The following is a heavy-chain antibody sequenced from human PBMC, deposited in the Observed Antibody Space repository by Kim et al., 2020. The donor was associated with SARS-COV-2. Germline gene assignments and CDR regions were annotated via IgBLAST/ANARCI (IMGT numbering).Heavy chain of an antibody. CDR1: GYTFTSYG. D-gene: IGHD3-10*01. V-gene: IGHV1-18*04. J-gene: IGHJ6*02. CDR2: ISANNGNT. CDR3: ARAGNYYYGMDV. Sequence: ASVKVSCKASGYTFTSYGISWVRQAPGQGPEWMGWISANNGNTNYAQKIQGRVTMTTDTSTSTAYMELRSLRSDDTAVYYCARAGNYYYGMDVWGQGTTVTVPS.